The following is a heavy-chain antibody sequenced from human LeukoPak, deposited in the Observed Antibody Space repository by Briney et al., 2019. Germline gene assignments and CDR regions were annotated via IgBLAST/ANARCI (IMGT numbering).Heavy chain of an antibody. J-gene: IGHJ6*04. CDR3: ARDRSIAASNGMDV. V-gene: IGHV3-33*01. D-gene: IGHD6-6*01. CDR1: FXXXG. CDR2: IWYDGSNK. Sequence: FXXXGMHXVRQAPGKGLEWVAVIWYDGSNKYYADSVKGRFTISRDNSKNTLYLQMNSLRAEDTAVYYCARDRSIAASNGMDVWGKGTTVTVSS.